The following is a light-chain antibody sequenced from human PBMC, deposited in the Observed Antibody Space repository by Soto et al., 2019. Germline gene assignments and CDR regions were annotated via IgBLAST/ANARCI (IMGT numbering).Light chain of an antibody. CDR2: DAS. CDR1: QSVSSY. J-gene: IGKJ5*01. V-gene: IGKV3-11*01. CDR3: QQRRNAIT. Sequence: VCTHPPTPVEHTPEPKATLSCRASQSVSSYLAWYQQKPGPAPSLLIYDASNRATGIPARFKVGGSGTDSTLTVISIAPECYPVDDGQQRRNAITCPPGTRREI.